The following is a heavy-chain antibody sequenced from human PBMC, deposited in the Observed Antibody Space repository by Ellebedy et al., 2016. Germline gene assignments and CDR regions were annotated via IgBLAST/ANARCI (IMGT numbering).Heavy chain of an antibody. CDR1: GFTFTSYS. CDR2: ISPTSGSTI. CDR3: RQGHYADY. V-gene: IGHV3-48*01. Sequence: GGSLRLXXAVSGFTFTSYSMKWVRQTPGKGLEWVSYISPTSGSTIYYADSVKGRFTISRDNARNTLHLQMNNLRGEDTAVYYCRQGHYADYWGQGTLVTVSS. J-gene: IGHJ4*02.